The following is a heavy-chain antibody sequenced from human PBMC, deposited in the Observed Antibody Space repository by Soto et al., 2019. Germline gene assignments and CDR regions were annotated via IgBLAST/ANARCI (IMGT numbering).Heavy chain of an antibody. V-gene: IGHV1-18*01. CDR3: ARDRWSSGWSHRFYYYYGMDV. D-gene: IGHD6-19*01. CDR1: GYTFTSYG. Sequence: GASVKVSCKASGYTFTSYGISWVRQAPGQGLEWTGWISAYNGNTNYAQKLQGRVTMTTDTSTSTAYMELRSLRSDDTAVYYCARDRWSSGWSHRFYYYYGMDVWGQGTTVTVSS. J-gene: IGHJ6*02. CDR2: ISAYNGNT.